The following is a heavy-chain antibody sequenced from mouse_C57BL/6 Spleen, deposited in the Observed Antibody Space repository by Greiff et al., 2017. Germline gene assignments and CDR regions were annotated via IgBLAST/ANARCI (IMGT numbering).Heavy chain of an antibody. J-gene: IGHJ2*01. CDR1: GYTFTEST. Sequence: QVQLQQSGAELVKPGASVKLSCKASGYTFTESTIHWVKQRSGQGLERIGWFYPGSGSIKYNEKFKDQATFTADTSSSTVYNEVSRWTSEDAAVYFCARHEEEEGNGGYYVWYFDYWGQGTTLTVSA. CDR3: ARHEEEEGNGGYYVWYFDY. D-gene: IGHD2-3*01. CDR2: FYPGSGSI. V-gene: IGHV1-62-2*01.